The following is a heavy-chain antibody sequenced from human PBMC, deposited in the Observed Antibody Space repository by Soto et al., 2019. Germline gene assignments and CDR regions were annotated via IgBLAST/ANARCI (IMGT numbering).Heavy chain of an antibody. CDR2: IKSKTDGGTT. J-gene: IGHJ6*02. V-gene: IGHV3-15*07. Sequence: GGSLRLSCAASGFTFSNAWMNWVRQAPGKGLEWVGRIKSKTDGGTTDYAAPVKGRFTISRDDSKNTLYLQMNSLKTEDTAVYYCTTLRATTQDFWSWWLRGEDYYYYYGMDVWGQGTTVTVSS. CDR1: GFTFSNAW. CDR3: TTLRATTQDFWSWWLRGEDYYYYYGMDV. D-gene: IGHD3-3*01.